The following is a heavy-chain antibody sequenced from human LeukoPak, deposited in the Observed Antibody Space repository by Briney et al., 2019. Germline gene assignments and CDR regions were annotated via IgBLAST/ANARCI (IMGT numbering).Heavy chain of an antibody. D-gene: IGHD3-22*01. CDR1: GGTFSSYA. V-gene: IGHV1-69*05. CDR2: IIPIFGTA. J-gene: IGHJ3*02. Sequence: SVKVSCKASGGTFSSYAISWVRQAPGQGLEWMGRIIPIFGTANYAQNFQGRVTITTDESTSTAYMELSSLRSEDTAVYYCASGDYSYDSGGSAFDIWGQGTMVTVSS. CDR3: ASGDYSYDSGGSAFDI.